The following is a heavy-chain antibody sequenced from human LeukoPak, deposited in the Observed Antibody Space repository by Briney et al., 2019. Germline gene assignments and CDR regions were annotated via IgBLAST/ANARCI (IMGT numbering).Heavy chain of an antibody. CDR1: GGSISSYY. CDR2: IYTSGST. Sequence: NPSETLSLTCTVSGGSISSYYWSWIRQPAGKGLEWIGRIYTSGSTNYNPSLKSRVTVSVDTSKNQFSLKLSSVTAADTAVYYCARAEYSSGSVPFDYWGQGTLVTVSS. CDR3: ARAEYSSGSVPFDY. V-gene: IGHV4-4*07. D-gene: IGHD6-19*01. J-gene: IGHJ4*02.